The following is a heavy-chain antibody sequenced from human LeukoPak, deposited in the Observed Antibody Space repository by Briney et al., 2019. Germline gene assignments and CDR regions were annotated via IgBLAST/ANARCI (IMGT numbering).Heavy chain of an antibody. CDR3: ASGYYRGGLGY. J-gene: IGHJ4*02. CDR1: GGSFSGYY. V-gene: IGHV4-34*01. CDR2: INHSGST. D-gene: IGHD3-22*01. Sequence: SETLSLTCAVYGGSFSGYYWSWIRQPPGKGLEWIGEINHSGSTNYNPSLKSRVTISVDTSKNQFSLKLSSVTAADTAVYYCASGYYRGGLGYWGQGTLVTVSS.